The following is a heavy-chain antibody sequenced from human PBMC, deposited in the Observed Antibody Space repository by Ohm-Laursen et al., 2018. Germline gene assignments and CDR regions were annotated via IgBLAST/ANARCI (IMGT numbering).Heavy chain of an antibody. J-gene: IGHJ3*02. CDR1: GYTLTRYY. Sequence: ASVKVSCKASGYTLTRYYMNWVRQAPGQGTEWMGIINPSGGSTSYAQKFKGRVTMTRDTSTSTVYMEVTSLRAEDTAVYYCARTADEWDAFDIWGQGTMVTVSS. CDR3: ARTADEWDAFDI. V-gene: IGHV1-46*01. CDR2: INPSGGST. D-gene: IGHD2-21*02.